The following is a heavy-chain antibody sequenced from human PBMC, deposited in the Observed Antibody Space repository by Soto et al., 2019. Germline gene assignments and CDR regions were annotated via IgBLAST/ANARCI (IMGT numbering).Heavy chain of an antibody. CDR3: AREQRSIVSPWFDP. V-gene: IGHV4-61*01. CDR1: GDSVSSGSYY. J-gene: IGHJ5*02. CDR2: VYYTGST. Sequence: QVQLQESGPGLVKPSETLSLTCIVFGDSVSSGSYYWSWIRQPPGKGLEWIGNVYYTGSTIYNPSLRSRVTRSVDTSKSQLSLKVTSVTAADTAVYYCAREQRSIVSPWFDPWGQGILVTVSS. D-gene: IGHD2-15*01.